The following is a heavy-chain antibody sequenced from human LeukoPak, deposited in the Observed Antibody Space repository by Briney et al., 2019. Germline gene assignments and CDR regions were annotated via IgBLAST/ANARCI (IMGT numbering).Heavy chain of an antibody. CDR2: IYYSGST. CDR1: GDSISSSNSY. Sequence: SETLSLTCTVSGDSISSSNSYWGWIRQPPGKGLEWIGSIYYSGSTYYNPSLKSRVTISVDTSKNQFSLRLSSVTAADTAVYYCARGRGPQRGGYALVFFDYWGQGTLVTVSS. D-gene: IGHD6-25*01. V-gene: IGHV4-39*07. CDR3: ARGRGPQRGGYALVFFDY. J-gene: IGHJ4*02.